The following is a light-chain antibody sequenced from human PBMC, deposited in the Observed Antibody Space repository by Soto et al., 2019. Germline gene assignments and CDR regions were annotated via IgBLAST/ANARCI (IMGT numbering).Light chain of an antibody. Sequence: DIQMTQFPSTLSASVGDRVTITCRASQSINTWWAWYQQKPGKAPKVLMFKASSLESGVPSRFSGSGSGTEFTLTISSLQPDDFGTYYCQQCDSYPWTFGQGTKVDIK. CDR3: QQCDSYPWT. CDR2: KAS. J-gene: IGKJ1*01. V-gene: IGKV1-5*03. CDR1: QSINTW.